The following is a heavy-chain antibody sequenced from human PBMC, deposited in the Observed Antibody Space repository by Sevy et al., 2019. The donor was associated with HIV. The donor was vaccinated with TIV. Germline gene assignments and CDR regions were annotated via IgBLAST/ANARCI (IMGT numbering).Heavy chain of an antibody. Sequence: ASLKVSCKASGFTFTSSAVQWVRQARGQRLEWIGWIVVGSGNTNYAQKFQERVTITRDMSTSTAYMELSSLRSEDTAVYYCAAGFSAYGSGSYYNYYYGMDVWGQGTTVTVSS. CDR2: IVVGSGNT. J-gene: IGHJ6*02. V-gene: IGHV1-58*01. CDR3: AAGFSAYGSGSYYNYYYGMDV. CDR1: GFTFTSSA. D-gene: IGHD3-10*01.